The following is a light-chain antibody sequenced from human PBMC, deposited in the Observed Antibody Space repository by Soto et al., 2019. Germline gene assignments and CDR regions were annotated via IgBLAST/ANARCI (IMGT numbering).Light chain of an antibody. J-gene: IGKJ5*01. Sequence: ELVMTQSPATLSVSPGERATLSCRASQSFSSNVAWYQQKPGQAPRLLIYGTSTRATGIPDRFSGSGSGTDFTLTISRLEPEDFAVYYCQQYGSSPITFGQGTRLEIK. V-gene: IGKV3-20*01. CDR2: GTS. CDR1: QSFSSN. CDR3: QQYGSSPIT.